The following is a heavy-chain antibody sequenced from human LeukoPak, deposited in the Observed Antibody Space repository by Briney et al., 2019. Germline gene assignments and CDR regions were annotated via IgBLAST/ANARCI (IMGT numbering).Heavy chain of an antibody. CDR2: IRYDGSNK. J-gene: IGHJ4*02. D-gene: IGHD3-10*01. Sequence: SGGSLRLSCAASGFTFSSYGMHWVRQAPGKGLEWVAFIRYDGSNKYYADSVKGRFTISRDNSKNTLYLQMSSLRAEDTAVYYCARDVDYYDSGSREIQIHYWGQGTLVTVSS. CDR1: GFTFSSYG. CDR3: ARDVDYYDSGSREIQIHY. V-gene: IGHV3-30*02.